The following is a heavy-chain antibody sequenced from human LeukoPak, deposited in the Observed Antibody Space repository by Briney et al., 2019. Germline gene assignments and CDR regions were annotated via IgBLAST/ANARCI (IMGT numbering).Heavy chain of an antibody. Sequence: GGSLRLSCAASGFTFSSYSMNWVCQAPGKGLEWVSSISSSSSYIYYADSVKGRFTISRDNSKNTLYLQMNSLRAEDTAVYYCAKDPMYYYDSSGDFDYWGQGTLVTVSS. CDR2: ISSSSSYI. CDR1: GFTFSSYS. J-gene: IGHJ4*02. D-gene: IGHD3-22*01. CDR3: AKDPMYYYDSSGDFDY. V-gene: IGHV3-21*01.